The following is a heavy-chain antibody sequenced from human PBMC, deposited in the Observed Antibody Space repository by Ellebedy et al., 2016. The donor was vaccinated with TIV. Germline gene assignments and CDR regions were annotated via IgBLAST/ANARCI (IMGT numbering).Heavy chain of an antibody. CDR3: ARVNYYDSRAFYNYAVDV. Sequence: MPSETLSLTCTVSGGSLNSGSYFWSWIRQHPGKGLEWIGFIYYSGSIFYNPSLSSRITISVERSQNQLSLHLSSVTAADTAVYYCARVNYYDSRAFYNYAVDVWGQGTTVTVSS. V-gene: IGHV4-31*03. CDR2: IYYSGSI. D-gene: IGHD3-22*01. J-gene: IGHJ6*02. CDR1: GGSLNSGSYF.